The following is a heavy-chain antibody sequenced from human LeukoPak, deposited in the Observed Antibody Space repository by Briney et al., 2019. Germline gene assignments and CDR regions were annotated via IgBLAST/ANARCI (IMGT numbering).Heavy chain of an antibody. CDR2: ISGSGGNT. CDR1: GFTFSSYG. V-gene: IGHV3-23*01. D-gene: IGHD3-10*01. J-gene: IGHJ4*01. CDR3: AKDSATYGRFDY. Sequence: KTGGSLRLSCAASGFTFSSYGMSWVRQAPGKGLEGVSAISGSGGNTYYADPVKGRFSISRDNSKNTLYLQMNSLRAEDTAVYFCAKDSATYGRFDYWGHGSLVTVSS.